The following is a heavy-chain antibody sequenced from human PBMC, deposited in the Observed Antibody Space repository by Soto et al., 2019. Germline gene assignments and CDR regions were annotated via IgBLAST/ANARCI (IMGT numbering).Heavy chain of an antibody. Sequence: PGKSLKISCKGSGYSFTSYWISWVRQMHGKGLEWMGRIDPSDSYTNYSPSFQGHVTISADKSISTAYLQWSSLKASDTAMYYCARLDSGSYPYYYSYGMDVWGQGTTVTVS. J-gene: IGHJ6*02. CDR1: GYSFTSYW. D-gene: IGHD1-26*01. CDR3: ARLDSGSYPYYYSYGMDV. CDR2: IDPSDSYT. V-gene: IGHV5-10-1*01.